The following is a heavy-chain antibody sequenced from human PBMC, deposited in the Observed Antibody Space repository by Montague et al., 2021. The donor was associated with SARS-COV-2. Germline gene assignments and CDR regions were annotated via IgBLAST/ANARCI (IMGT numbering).Heavy chain of an antibody. CDR1: GGSISSYY. D-gene: IGHD6-13*01. CDR2: IYYSGST. Sequence: SETLSLTCTVSGGSISSYYWSWIRQPPGKGLEWIGYIYYSGSTNYNPSLKSRVTISVDTSKNQFSLKLSSVTAADTAVYYCARASGYWAQQLVPPRLYYYYYGMDVWGQGTTVTVSS. V-gene: IGHV4-59*01. J-gene: IGHJ6*02. CDR3: ARASGYWAQQLVPPRLYYYYYGMDV.